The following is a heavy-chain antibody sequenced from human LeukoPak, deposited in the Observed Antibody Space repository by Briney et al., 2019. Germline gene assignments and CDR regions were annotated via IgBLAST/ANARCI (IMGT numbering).Heavy chain of an antibody. CDR2: MNPNSNNT. Sequence: ASVKVSCKASGYTFTSYDINWVRQATGQGLERMGWMNPNSNNTGYAQKFQGRVTMTRNTSISTAYMELSSLRSEDTAVYYCARDIDKITTVRGIIITRPFNWFDPWGQGTLVTVSS. V-gene: IGHV1-8*01. CDR3: ARDIDKITTVRGIIITRPFNWFDP. CDR1: GYTFTSYD. J-gene: IGHJ5*02. D-gene: IGHD3-10*01.